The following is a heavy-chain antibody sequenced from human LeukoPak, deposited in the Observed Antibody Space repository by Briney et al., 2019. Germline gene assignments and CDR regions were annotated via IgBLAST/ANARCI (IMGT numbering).Heavy chain of an antibody. Sequence: SETLSLTCTVSGGSISSSSYYWGWIRQPPGQGLEWIGSIYYSGSTYYNPSLKSRVTISVDTSKNQFSLNLRSVTAADTAVYYCAIGSNSAWELLASWGQGTLVTVSS. CDR1: GGSISSSSYY. CDR2: IYYSGST. D-gene: IGHD1-26*01. J-gene: IGHJ4*02. V-gene: IGHV4-39*07. CDR3: AIGSNSAWELLAS.